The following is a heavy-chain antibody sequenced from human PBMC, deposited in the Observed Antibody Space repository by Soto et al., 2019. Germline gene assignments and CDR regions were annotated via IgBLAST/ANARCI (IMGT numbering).Heavy chain of an antibody. CDR3: ARDYYYDSSGYSLDP. CDR1: GGTFSSYT. V-gene: IGHV1-69*04. Sequence: GASVKVSCKASGGTFSSYTISWVRQAPGQGLEWMGRIIPILGIANYAQKFQGRVTITADKSTSTAYMELSSLRSEDTAVYYCARDYYYDSSGYSLDPWGQGTLVTVSS. J-gene: IGHJ5*02. CDR2: IIPILGIA. D-gene: IGHD3-22*01.